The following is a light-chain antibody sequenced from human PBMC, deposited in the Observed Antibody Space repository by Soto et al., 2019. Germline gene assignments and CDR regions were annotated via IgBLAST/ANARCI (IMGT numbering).Light chain of an antibody. CDR1: QAVGYN. CDR3: QQSYT. V-gene: IGKV3-15*01. Sequence: EVVMTQSPATLYVSPGERVTLSCRASQAVGYNLAWYQHKPGQAPRLLIYGASTRVTGIPTRFSGSGSGTEFTHTISSLRSEDFAIYYCQQSYTFGQGTKLEIK. CDR2: GAS. J-gene: IGKJ2*01.